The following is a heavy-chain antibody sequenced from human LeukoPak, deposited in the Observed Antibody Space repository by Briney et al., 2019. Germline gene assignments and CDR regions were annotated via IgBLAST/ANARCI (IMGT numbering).Heavy chain of an antibody. CDR2: IYYSGST. V-gene: IGHV4-39*01. D-gene: IGHD3-10*01. J-gene: IGHJ4*02. Sequence: SETLSLTCTVSGGSISSYYWGWIRQPPGKGLEWIGSIYYSGSTYYNPSLKSRVTISVDTSKNQFSLKLSSVTAADTAVYYCASPPLYGSGVYYFDYWGQGTLVTVSS. CDR3: ASPPLYGSGVYYFDY. CDR1: GGSISSYY.